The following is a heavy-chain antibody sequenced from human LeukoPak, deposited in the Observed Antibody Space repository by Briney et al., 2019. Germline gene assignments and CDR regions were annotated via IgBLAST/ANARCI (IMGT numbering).Heavy chain of an antibody. CDR3: AREANWNDYYHYIDV. V-gene: IGHV3-7*01. D-gene: IGHD1-1*01. CDR1: GFTFSTYT. CDR2: IKQDGSDK. J-gene: IGHJ6*03. Sequence: PGGSLRLSCAVSGFTFSTYTMNWVRQAPGKGLEWVAKIKQDGSDKYYVDSVKGRFTISRDNAKNSLYLHMNSLRAADTAVYYCAREANWNDYYHYIDVWGKGTTVTVSS.